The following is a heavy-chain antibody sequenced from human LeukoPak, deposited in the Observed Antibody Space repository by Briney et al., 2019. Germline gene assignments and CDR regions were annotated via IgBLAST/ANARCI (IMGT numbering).Heavy chain of an antibody. V-gene: IGHV4-59*01. D-gene: IGHD1-26*01. CDR2: IYYSGST. CDR1: GGSISSYY. J-gene: IGHJ4*02. Sequence: PSETLSLTCTVSGGSISSYYWSWIRQPPGKGLEWIGYIYYSGSTNYNPSLKSRVTISVDTSKNQFSLKLSSVTAADTAVYYCARGVIVGATREYFDYWGQGTLVTVSS. CDR3: ARGVIVGATREYFDY.